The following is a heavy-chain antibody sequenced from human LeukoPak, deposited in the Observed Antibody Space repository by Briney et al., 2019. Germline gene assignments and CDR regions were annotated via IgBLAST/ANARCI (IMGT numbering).Heavy chain of an antibody. Sequence: GGSLRLSCAASGFTFSSYAMSWVRQAPGKGLEWVSAISGSGDSTYYADTVKGRFTISRDNPKNTLNLQMNSLRAEDTAVYYCAKDLLGSSAPRYYYYYGMDVWGQGTTVTVSS. V-gene: IGHV3-23*01. J-gene: IGHJ6*02. CDR1: GFTFSSYA. CDR3: AKDLLGSSAPRYYYYYGMDV. CDR2: ISGSGDST. D-gene: IGHD6-19*01.